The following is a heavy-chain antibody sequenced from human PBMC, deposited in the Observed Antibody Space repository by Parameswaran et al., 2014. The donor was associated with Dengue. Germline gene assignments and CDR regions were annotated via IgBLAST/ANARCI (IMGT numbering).Heavy chain of an antibody. CDR2: IYYSGST. D-gene: IGHD1-26*01. CDR3: ARDIGLLALGNYFDY. J-gene: IGHJ4*02. V-gene: IGHV4-31*02. Sequence: WIRQPPGKGLEWIGYIYYSGSTYYNPSLKSRVTISVDTSKNQFSLKLSSVTAADTAVYYCARDIGLLALGNYFDYWGQGTLVTVSS.